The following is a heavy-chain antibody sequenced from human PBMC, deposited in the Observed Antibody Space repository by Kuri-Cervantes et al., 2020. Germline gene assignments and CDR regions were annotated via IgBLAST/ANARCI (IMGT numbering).Heavy chain of an antibody. D-gene: IGHD6-19*01. Sequence: GGSLRLSCAASGFTFSSYWMHWVRQAPGKGLVWVSRINSDGSSTSYADSVKGRFTISRDNAKNSLYLQMNSLRAEDTAVYYCARSPRGQWPKVYYYGMDVWGQGTTVTVSS. CDR2: INSDGSST. CDR1: GFTFSSYW. CDR3: ARSPRGQWPKVYYYGMDV. V-gene: IGHV3-74*01. J-gene: IGHJ6*02.